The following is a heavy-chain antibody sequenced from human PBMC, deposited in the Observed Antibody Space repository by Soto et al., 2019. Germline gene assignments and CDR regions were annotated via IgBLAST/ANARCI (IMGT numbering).Heavy chain of an antibody. J-gene: IGHJ4*02. Sequence: VQSGGEVKKPGASVKVSCKASGYTFSNNGFTWVRQAPGQGLEWMGWIGGYNGNTNSAPKFQGRVTMTADTSTSAAHMELRGLRSDDTAVYYCATAIAATGAADSWGQGTLVTVSS. CDR2: IGGYNGNT. D-gene: IGHD6-13*01. CDR3: ATAIAATGAADS. CDR1: GYTFSNNG. V-gene: IGHV1-18*01.